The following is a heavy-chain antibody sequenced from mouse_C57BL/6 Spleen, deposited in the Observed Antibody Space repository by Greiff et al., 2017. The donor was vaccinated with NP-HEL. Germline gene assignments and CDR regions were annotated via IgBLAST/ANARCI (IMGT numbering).Heavy chain of an antibody. V-gene: IGHV3-6*01. Sequence: EVKLMESGPGLVKPSQSLSLTCSVTGYSITSGYYWTWIRQFPGNKLEWMGYISYDGSNNYNPSLNTRLSITRDTSKNQFFLKLNSVTTEDTATYYCARGGYDGYYYYAMDYWGQGTSVTVSS. J-gene: IGHJ4*01. D-gene: IGHD2-3*01. CDR3: ARGGYDGYYYYAMDY. CDR1: GYSITSGYY. CDR2: ISYDGSN.